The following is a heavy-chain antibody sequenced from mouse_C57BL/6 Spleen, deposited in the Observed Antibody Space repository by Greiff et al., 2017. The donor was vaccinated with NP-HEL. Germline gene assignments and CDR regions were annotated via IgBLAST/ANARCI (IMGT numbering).Heavy chain of an antibody. D-gene: IGHD1-1*01. V-gene: IGHV1-69*01. Sequence: QVQLQQPGAELVMPGASVKLSCKASGYTFTSYWMHWVKQRPGQGLEWIGEIDPSDSYTNYNQKFKGKSTLTVDKSSSTAYMQLSSLTSEDSAVYYCARQDYGSTVAYWGKGTTLTVSS. CDR1: GYTFTSYW. J-gene: IGHJ2*01. CDR2: IDPSDSYT. CDR3: ARQDYGSTVAY.